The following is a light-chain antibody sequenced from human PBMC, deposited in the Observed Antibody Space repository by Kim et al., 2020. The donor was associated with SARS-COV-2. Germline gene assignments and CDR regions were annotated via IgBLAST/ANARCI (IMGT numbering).Light chain of an antibody. Sequence: SSSPGDTASRSCRRSQSVGYSYLAWYQQSPGQAPRLHIYGASSSATGITDRFSGSGSGTDFTISSRGLEPEDFAVYYCQQYGRSYTFGQGTKLEI. J-gene: IGKJ2*01. CDR1: QSVGYSY. CDR3: QQYGRSYT. CDR2: GAS. V-gene: IGKV3-20*01.